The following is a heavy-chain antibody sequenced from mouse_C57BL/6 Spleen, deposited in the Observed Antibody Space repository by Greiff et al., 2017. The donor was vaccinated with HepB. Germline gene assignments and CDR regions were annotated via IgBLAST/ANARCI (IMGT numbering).Heavy chain of an antibody. V-gene: IGHV1-31*01. CDR2: IYPYNGVS. CDR3: ASGTTVVAEAMDY. CDR1: GYSFTGYY. D-gene: IGHD1-1*01. Sequence: VQLQQSGPELVKPGASVKISCKASGYSFTGYYMHWVKQSHGNILDWIGYIYPYNGVSSYNQKFKGKATLTVDKSSSTAYMELRSLTSEDSAVYYFASGTTVVAEAMDYWGQGTSVTVSS. J-gene: IGHJ4*01.